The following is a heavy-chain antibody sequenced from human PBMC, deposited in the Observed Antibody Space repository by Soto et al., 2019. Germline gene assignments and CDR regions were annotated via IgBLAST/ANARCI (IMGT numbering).Heavy chain of an antibody. V-gene: IGHV2-5*01. J-gene: IGHJ4*02. D-gene: IGHD3-16*01. Sequence: GSGPTLVNPTQTLTLTCTFSGFSLTTSQVGVGWIRQPPGAALEWLAHVYWNDDKYYSLSLKNRLTITKDTSKSQVVLTMTNMDPVDTATYYCAHLNTCGYYFDYWGQGALVTVSS. CDR3: AHLNTCGYYFDY. CDR1: GFSLTTSQVG. CDR2: VYWNDDK.